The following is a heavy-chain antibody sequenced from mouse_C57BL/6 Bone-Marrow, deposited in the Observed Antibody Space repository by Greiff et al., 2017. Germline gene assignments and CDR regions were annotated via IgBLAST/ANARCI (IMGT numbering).Heavy chain of an antibody. D-gene: IGHD1-1*01. CDR2: IYPGDGDT. Sequence: VQLQQSGPELVKPGASVKISCKASGYAFSSSWMNWVKQRPGKGLEWIGRIYPGDGDTNYNGKFKGKATLTADKSSSTAYMQLSSLTSEDSAVYFCASAYGSSYEAWFAYWGQGTLVTVSA. V-gene: IGHV1-82*01. CDR1: GYAFSSSW. CDR3: ASAYGSSYEAWFAY. J-gene: IGHJ3*01.